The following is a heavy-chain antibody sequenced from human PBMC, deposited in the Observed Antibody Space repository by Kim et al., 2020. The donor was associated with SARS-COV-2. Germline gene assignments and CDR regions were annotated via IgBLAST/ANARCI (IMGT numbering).Heavy chain of an antibody. V-gene: IGHV3-30*01. Sequence: VKGRFTISRDNSKNTLYLQMNSLRAEDTAVYYCAREAHSSGYLDHYGMDVWGQGTTVTVSS. D-gene: IGHD3-22*01. CDR3: AREAHSSGYLDHYGMDV. J-gene: IGHJ6*02.